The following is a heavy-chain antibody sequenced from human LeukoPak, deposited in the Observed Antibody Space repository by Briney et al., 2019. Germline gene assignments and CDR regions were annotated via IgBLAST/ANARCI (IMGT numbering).Heavy chain of an antibody. D-gene: IGHD3-9*01. CDR1: GVSISDYY. J-gene: IGHJ2*01. CDR3: ARRTYYDTLTGYNYWYFDL. CDR2: IYYTGST. V-gene: IGHV4-59*01. Sequence: SETLSLTCTVSGVSISDYYWSWVRQSPGKGLEWIGYIYYTGSTDYNPSLKSRVTMSLDTSKNQFSLNLRSVTATDTAVYYCARRTYYDTLTGYNYWYFDLWGRGTLVTVSS.